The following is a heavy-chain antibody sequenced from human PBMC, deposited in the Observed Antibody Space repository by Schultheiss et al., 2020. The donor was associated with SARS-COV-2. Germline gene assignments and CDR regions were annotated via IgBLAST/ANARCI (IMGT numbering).Heavy chain of an antibody. CDR3: ARHGGLGSGYYSRGYYYYGMDV. V-gene: IGHV4-39*01. CDR2: IYYSGST. J-gene: IGHJ6*02. CDR1: GGSISSSSYY. Sequence: SETLSLTCTVSGGSISSSSYYWSWIRQPPGKGLEWIGYIYYSGSTYYNPSLKSRVTISVDTSKNQFSLKLSSVTAADTAVYYCARHGGLGSGYYSRGYYYYGMDVWGQGTTVTVSS. D-gene: IGHD3-22*01.